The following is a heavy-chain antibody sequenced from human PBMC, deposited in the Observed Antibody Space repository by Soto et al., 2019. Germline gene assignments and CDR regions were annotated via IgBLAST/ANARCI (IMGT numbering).Heavy chain of an antibody. J-gene: IGHJ5*02. Sequence: SETLSLTCTVSGGSISSYYWSWIRQPPGKGLEWIGHIYYSGNTNYNPSLKSRVTISVDTSKNQLSLKLSSVTAADTAVYYCERVRDCSGGTCYSWWFDPWGQGTLVTVSS. CDR1: GGSISSYY. D-gene: IGHD2-15*01. CDR2: IYYSGNT. CDR3: ERVRDCSGGTCYSWWFDP. V-gene: IGHV4-59*01.